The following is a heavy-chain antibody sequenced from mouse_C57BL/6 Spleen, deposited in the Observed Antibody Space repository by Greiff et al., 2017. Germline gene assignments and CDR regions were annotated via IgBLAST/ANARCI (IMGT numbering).Heavy chain of an antibody. J-gene: IGHJ2*01. CDR1: GYTFTSYW. V-gene: IGHV1-5*01. CDR2: IYPGNSDT. CDR3: AGDYDGDYFDD. Sequence: VQLQQSGTVLARPGASVKMSCKTSGYTFTSYWMHWVKQRPGQGLEWIGAIYPGNSDTSYNQKFKGKAKLTAVTSASTAYMELSSLTIEDSAVYYCAGDYDGDYFDDWGQGATLTVSS. D-gene: IGHD2-4*01.